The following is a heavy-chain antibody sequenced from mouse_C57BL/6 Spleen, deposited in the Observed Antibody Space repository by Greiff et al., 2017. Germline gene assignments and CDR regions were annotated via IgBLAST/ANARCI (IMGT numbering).Heavy chain of an antibody. CDR3: ARGATVVAKGWFAY. J-gene: IGHJ3*01. CDR2: ISYDGSN. Sequence: EVKLMESGPGLVKPSQSLSLTCSVTGYSITSGYYWNWIRQFPGNKLEWMGYISYDGSNNYNPSLKNRISITRDTSKNQFFLKLNSVTTEDTATYYCARGATVVAKGWFAYWGQGTLVTVSA. CDR1: GYSITSGYY. D-gene: IGHD1-1*01. V-gene: IGHV3-6*01.